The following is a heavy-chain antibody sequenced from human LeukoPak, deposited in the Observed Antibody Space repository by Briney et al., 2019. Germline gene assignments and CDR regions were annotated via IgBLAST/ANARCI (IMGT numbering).Heavy chain of an antibody. CDR2: INHSGST. J-gene: IGHJ3*01. Sequence: PSETLSLTCAVYGGSFSGYYWSWIRQPPGKGLEWIGEINHSGSTNYNPSLKSRVTISVDTSKNQFSLKLNSVTAADTAVYYCARAVTSLDAFNLWGQGTMVTVSS. V-gene: IGHV4-34*01. CDR3: ARAVTSLDAFNL. CDR1: GGSFSGYY. D-gene: IGHD5-18*01.